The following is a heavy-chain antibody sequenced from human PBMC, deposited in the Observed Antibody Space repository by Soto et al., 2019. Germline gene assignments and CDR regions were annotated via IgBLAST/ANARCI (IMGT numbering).Heavy chain of an antibody. D-gene: IGHD2-2*01. CDR3: AREGGYCSSTSCRLTSSFDP. J-gene: IGHJ5*02. Sequence: ASVKVSCKASGYTFTGYYMHWVRQAPGQGLEWMGWINPNSGGTNYAQKFQGRVTMTRDTSINTAYMELSRLRSDDTAVYYCAREGGYCSSTSCRLTSSFDPWGQGTLVTVSS. CDR1: GYTFTGYY. V-gene: IGHV1-2*02. CDR2: INPNSGGT.